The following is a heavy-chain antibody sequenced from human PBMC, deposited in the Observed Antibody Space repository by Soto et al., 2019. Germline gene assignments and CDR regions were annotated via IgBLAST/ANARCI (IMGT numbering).Heavy chain of an antibody. J-gene: IGHJ4*02. D-gene: IGHD6-13*01. CDR3: ARERIAADGMGMGFED. V-gene: IGHV3-64*07. CDR1: GFTFSDYV. CDR2: IRGNGDYI. Sequence: EVQLVESGGDLVQPGGSLRLSCAASGFTFSDYVMHWVRQAPGKGLEYVSSIRGNGDYIFYADSVKGRFTISRDNAKNSLYLQMSSLRDEDTALYYCARERIAADGMGMGFEDWGQGTLVSVSS.